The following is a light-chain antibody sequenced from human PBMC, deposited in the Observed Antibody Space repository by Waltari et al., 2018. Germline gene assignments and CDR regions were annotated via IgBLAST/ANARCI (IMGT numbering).Light chain of an antibody. J-gene: IGKJ1*01. CDR2: KAS. Sequence: DIQMTQSPPTLSASLGDTVTITCRASQIISTWLAWYRQQPGKAPKLLIYKASSLESGVPSRFSGSGSGTEFTLTISSLQPDDFSTYYCQQYSSYSRTFGQGTKVEIK. CDR3: QQYSSYSRT. CDR1: QIISTW. V-gene: IGKV1-5*03.